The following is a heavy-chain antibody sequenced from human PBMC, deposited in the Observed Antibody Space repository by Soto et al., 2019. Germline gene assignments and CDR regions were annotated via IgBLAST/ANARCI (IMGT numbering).Heavy chain of an antibody. V-gene: IGHV4-39*01. CDR3: ARQYYHGWGIQIDY. Sequence: XGTLALTCTVSGGSISTSSSYGGWIRQTPGKGLEWMGNIYYGGTTYYNPSLKSRVTISVDTSKNQFSLKLTSVTAADTAMYYCARQYYHGWGIQIDYWGHGTLVTVSS. CDR2: IYYGGTT. D-gene: IGHD3-10*01. J-gene: IGHJ4*01. CDR1: GGSISTSSSY.